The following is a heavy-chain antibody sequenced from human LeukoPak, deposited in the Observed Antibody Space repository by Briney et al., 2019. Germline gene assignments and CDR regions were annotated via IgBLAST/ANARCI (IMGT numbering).Heavy chain of an antibody. Sequence: ASVKVSCKASGYTFTGYYMHCVRQAPGQGLEWMGWINPNSGGTNYAQKFQGRVTMTRDTSISTAYMELSRLRSDDTAVYYCARVLKYSSSPETIAAAGVHYWGQGTLVTVSS. CDR3: ARVLKYSSSPETIAAAGVHY. CDR1: GYTFTGYY. D-gene: IGHD6-13*01. CDR2: INPNSGGT. J-gene: IGHJ4*02. V-gene: IGHV1-2*02.